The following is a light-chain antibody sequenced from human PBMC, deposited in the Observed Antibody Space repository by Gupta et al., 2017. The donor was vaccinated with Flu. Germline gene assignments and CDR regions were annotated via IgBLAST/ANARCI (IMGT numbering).Light chain of an antibody. CDR2: EIS. Sequence: DVVMTQSPLSLSVTPGQPASISSKSSQSLLHSRGKTFLFWHLQKPGEPPQLLIYEISKRYSGVSDRFSGSGSGTYFTMKISLVDAEDVGVYYCRQSKQLPYTFGQGTKLEIK. CDR1: QSLLHSRGKTF. V-gene: IGKV2D-29*01. CDR3: RQSKQLPYT. J-gene: IGKJ2*01.